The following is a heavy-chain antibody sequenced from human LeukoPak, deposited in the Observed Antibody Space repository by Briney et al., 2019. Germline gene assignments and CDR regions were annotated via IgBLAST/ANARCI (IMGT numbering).Heavy chain of an antibody. D-gene: IGHD6-19*01. J-gene: IGHJ4*02. CDR2: ISSSSYI. CDR3: ARDDIAVAGTDY. Sequence: GGSLRLPCAASGFTFSSYSMNWVRQAPGKGLEWVSSISSSSYIYYADSVKGRFTISRDNSKNTLYLQMNSLRAEDTAVYYCARDDIAVAGTDYWGQGTLVTVSS. V-gene: IGHV3-21*04. CDR1: GFTFSSYS.